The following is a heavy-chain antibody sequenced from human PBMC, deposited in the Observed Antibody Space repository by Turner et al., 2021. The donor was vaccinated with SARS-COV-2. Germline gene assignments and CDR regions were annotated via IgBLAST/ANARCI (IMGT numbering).Heavy chain of an antibody. CDR3: AKCGYQYYHYYYMDV. CDR2: ISSDGSNK. Sequence: QVPLAESGGGAVQPGRSRILSCAASAFTFSSYGMHWVGQAPGKGLEWMAVISSDGSNKYYADSVKGRFTITRDNSKNTLYLQMSSLRAEDTAVYYCAKCGYQYYHYYYMDVWGKGTTVTVSS. D-gene: IGHD6-25*01. J-gene: IGHJ6*03. CDR1: AFTFSSYG. V-gene: IGHV3-30*18.